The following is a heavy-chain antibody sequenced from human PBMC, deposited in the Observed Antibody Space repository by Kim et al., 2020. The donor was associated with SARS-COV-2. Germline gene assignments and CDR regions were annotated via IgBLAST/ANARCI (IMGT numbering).Heavy chain of an antibody. J-gene: IGHJ6*02. CDR2: ISYDGSNK. D-gene: IGHD2-2*01. Sequence: GGSLRLSCAASGFTFSSYGMHWVRQAPGKGLEWVAVISYDGSNKYYADSVKGRFTISRDNSKNTLYLQMSSLRVEDTAVYYCAKEACCSSVTSTRGWYYYCSIYVWGQRATVSVSS. CDR3: AKEACCSSVTSTRGWYYYCSIYV. V-gene: IGHV3-30*18. CDR1: GFTFSSYG.